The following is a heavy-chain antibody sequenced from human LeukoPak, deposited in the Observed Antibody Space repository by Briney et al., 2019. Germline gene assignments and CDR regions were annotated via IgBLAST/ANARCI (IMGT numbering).Heavy chain of an antibody. CDR1: GYTFTTYA. J-gene: IGHJ5*02. D-gene: IGHD3-22*01. CDR2: INTNTGNP. Sequence: GASVKVSCKASGYTFTTYAMNWVRQAPGQGLEWMGWINTNTGNPTYAQGFTGRFVFSLDTSVSTAYLQISSLKAEDTAVYYCARDDSSGYYNWFDPWGQGTLVTVSS. CDR3: ARDDSSGYYNWFDP. V-gene: IGHV7-4-1*02.